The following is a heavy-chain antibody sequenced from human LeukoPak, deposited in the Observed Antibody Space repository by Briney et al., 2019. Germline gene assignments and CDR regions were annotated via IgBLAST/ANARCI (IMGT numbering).Heavy chain of an antibody. Sequence: GGSLRLSCAASGFTFSNYWMNWVRQAPGKGLEWVASVKQDVNVKYYADSAKGRFTISRDNAKNSVYLQMNSLRAEDTAVYYCARKSGVGAVPADLWGRGTLVTVS. D-gene: IGHD1-26*01. CDR3: ARKSGVGAVPADL. V-gene: IGHV3-7*01. CDR2: VKQDVNVK. CDR1: GFTFSNYW. J-gene: IGHJ2*01.